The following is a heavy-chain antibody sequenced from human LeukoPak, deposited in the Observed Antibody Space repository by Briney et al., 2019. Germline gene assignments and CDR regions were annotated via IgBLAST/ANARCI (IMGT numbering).Heavy chain of an antibody. CDR3: ARACTDTTCPFDS. CDR1: GFTFMSYA. J-gene: IGHJ4*02. V-gene: IGHV3-64*02. Sequence: GGFLRLSCTASGFTFMSYAMHWVRQAPGKGLEYVSSITSNGVGKYYADSVEGRFSISRDNSKNTLYLQLDSLRTEDMAIHYCARACTDTTCPFDSWGRGTLVTVSS. D-gene: IGHD2-8*02. CDR2: ITSNGVGK.